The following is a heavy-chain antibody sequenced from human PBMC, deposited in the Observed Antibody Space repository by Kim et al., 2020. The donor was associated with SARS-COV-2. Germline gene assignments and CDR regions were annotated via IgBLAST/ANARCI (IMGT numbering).Heavy chain of an antibody. CDR2: VHHSGQT. J-gene: IGHJ4*02. V-gene: IGHV4-59*02. Sequence: SETLSLTCTVFGASVNSFYWSWMRQSPGKGLEWIAFVHHSGQTNSCPSLKHRLSTSVDSSKNQLSLTLSSVTAADTAVYYCAKHRGYSGHDYFDSWGPGILVTVSS. CDR3: AKHRGYSGHDYFDS. CDR1: GASVNSFY. D-gene: IGHD5-12*01.